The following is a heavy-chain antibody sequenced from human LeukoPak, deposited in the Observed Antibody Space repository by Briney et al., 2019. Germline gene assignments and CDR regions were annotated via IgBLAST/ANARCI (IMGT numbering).Heavy chain of an antibody. Sequence: GESLKISCPGSGYTLTSYWISWVRQMPGKGLEWIGIIYPGGSDTRYSLCFQGQVTISADKSISTAYLQWSSLKASHTAMYYCATRRDGYNYFDHWGQGTLVSVSS. CDR2: IYPGGSDT. CDR1: GYTLTSYW. CDR3: ATRRDGYNYFDH. V-gene: IGHV5-51*01. J-gene: IGHJ4*02. D-gene: IGHD5-24*01.